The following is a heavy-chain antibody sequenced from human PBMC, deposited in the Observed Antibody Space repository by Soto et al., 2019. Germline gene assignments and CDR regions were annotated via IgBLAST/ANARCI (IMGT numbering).Heavy chain of an antibody. J-gene: IGHJ5*02. V-gene: IGHV1-69*01. CDR2: IIPIFGTA. CDR1: GGTFSSYA. D-gene: IGHD3-22*01. Sequence: QVQLVQSGAEVKKPGSSVKVSCKASGGTFSSYAISWVRQAPGQGLEWMGGIIPIFGTANYAQKFQGRVTIPADESTSTSYMELSSLRSEDTAVYYCARGTTMIVVVRGGWFDPWGQGTLVTVSS. CDR3: ARGTTMIVVVRGGWFDP.